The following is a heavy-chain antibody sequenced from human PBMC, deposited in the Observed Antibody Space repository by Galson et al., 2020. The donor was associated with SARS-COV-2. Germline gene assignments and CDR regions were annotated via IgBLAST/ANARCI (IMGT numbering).Heavy chain of an antibody. D-gene: IGHD1-1*01. CDR3: ARANWNDDGDGAFDI. CDR1: GFSLSTSGVG. Sequence: SGPTLVKPTQTLTLTCTFSGFSLSTSGVGVGWIRQPPGKALEWLALIYWDDDKRYSPSLKSRLTITKDTSKNQVVLTMTNMDPVDTATYYCARANWNDDGDGAFDIWGQGTMVTVSS. V-gene: IGHV2-5*02. J-gene: IGHJ3*02. CDR2: IYWDDDK.